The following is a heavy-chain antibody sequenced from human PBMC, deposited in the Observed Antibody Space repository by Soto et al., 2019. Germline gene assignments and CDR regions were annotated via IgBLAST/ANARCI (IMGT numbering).Heavy chain of an antibody. CDR1: GGSISSGGYY. D-gene: IGHD3-16*02. CDR3: ARGVTMITFGGVIVIGYYFDY. Sequence: SETLSLTCTVSGGSISSGGYYWSWIRQHPGKGLEWIGYIYYSGSTYYNPSLKSRVTISVDTSKNQFSLKLSSVTAADTAVYYCARGVTMITFGGVIVIGYYFDYWGQGTLVTVSS. V-gene: IGHV4-31*03. J-gene: IGHJ4*02. CDR2: IYYSGST.